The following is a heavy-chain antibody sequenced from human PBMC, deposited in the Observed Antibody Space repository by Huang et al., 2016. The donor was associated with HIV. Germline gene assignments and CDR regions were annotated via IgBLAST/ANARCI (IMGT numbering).Heavy chain of an antibody. CDR1: GGSISSNSYY. CDR2: MYYNGDT. D-gene: IGHD6-19*01. CDR3: VRTGVTVADDPENFQS. Sequence: QMYLQESVPGLVKPSETLSLTCTVSGGSISSNSYYWAWVRQAPRTLLEWIGRMYYNGDTNHNPSRKTRLTMSADRSKKKVYLKVESVTAADTGLYFCVRTGVTVADDPENFQSWGQGARVTVSS. J-gene: IGHJ1*01. V-gene: IGHV4-39*01.